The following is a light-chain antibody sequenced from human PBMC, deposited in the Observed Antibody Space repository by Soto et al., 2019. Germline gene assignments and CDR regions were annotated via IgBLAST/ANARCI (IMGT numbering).Light chain of an antibody. J-gene: IGKJ1*01. CDR1: QTISSW. CDR3: QHCDTSWP. Sequence: DIQMTQSPSTLSASVGDRVTITCRASQTISSWLAWYQQKPGKAPKLLIYKASTLKSGVPSRFSGSGSGTEFTLTISSLQPDDFATYYCQHCDTSWPFGQGTKVDIK. V-gene: IGKV1-5*03. CDR2: KAS.